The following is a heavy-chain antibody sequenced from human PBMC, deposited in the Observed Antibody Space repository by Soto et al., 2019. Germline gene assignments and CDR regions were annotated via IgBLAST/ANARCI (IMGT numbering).Heavy chain of an antibody. J-gene: IGHJ5*02. CDR1: GYTFTIYY. CDR2: INPSGGST. CDR3: ARAGDGSGGSCYPQPFDP. V-gene: IGHV1-46*03. Sequence: GASVKVSCKASGYTFTIYYMHWVRQAPGQGLEWMGIINPSGGSTSYAQKLQGRVTMTRGTATSTVYMELSSLRSEDTAVYYCARAGDGSGGSCYPQPFDPWGQGTLVTVAS. D-gene: IGHD2-15*01.